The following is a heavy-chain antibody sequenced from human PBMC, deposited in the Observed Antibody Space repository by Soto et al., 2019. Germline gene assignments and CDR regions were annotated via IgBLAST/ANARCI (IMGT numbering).Heavy chain of an antibody. CDR2: ISAHNGNT. CDR3: ARGRYGDY. D-gene: IGHD1-1*01. V-gene: IGHV1-18*01. Sequence: QVHLVQSGAEVKKPGASVKVSCKGSGYGFTTYGITWVRQAPGQGLEWMAWISAHNGNTNYAQKTQGRVTVTRDTSTSTAYMELRSLGSDDTAVYYCARGRYGDYWGQGALVTVSS. CDR1: GYGFTTYG. J-gene: IGHJ4*02.